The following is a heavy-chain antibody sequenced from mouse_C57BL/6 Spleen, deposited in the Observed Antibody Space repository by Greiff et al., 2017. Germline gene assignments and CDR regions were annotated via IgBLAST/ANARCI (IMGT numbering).Heavy chain of an antibody. CDR1: GFTFSSYG. D-gene: IGHD3-3*01. J-gene: IGHJ4*01. CDR2: ISSGGSYT. Sequence: EVKLQESGGDLVKPGGSLKLSCAASGFTFSSYGMSWVRQTPDKRLEWVATISSGGSYTYYPDSVKGRFTISRDNAKNTLYLQMSSLKSEDTAMYYCARRRGDGDSYYAMDYWGQGTSVTVSS. CDR3: ARRRGDGDSYYAMDY. V-gene: IGHV5-6*02.